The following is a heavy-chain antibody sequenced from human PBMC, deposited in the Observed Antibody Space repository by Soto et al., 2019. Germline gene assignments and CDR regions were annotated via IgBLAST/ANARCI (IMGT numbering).Heavy chain of an antibody. CDR1: GYTFTSYY. J-gene: IGHJ4*02. V-gene: IGHV1-46*01. CDR3: ARDSDSSGYYYFDY. CDR2: INPSGGST. Sequence: QVQLVQSGAEVKKPGASVKVSCKASGYTFTSYYMHWVRQAPGQGLEWMGIINPSGGSTSYAQKCQGRVTXXRXTXXSTVYMELSSLRSEDTAVYYCARDSDSSGYYYFDYWGQGTLVTVSS. D-gene: IGHD3-22*01.